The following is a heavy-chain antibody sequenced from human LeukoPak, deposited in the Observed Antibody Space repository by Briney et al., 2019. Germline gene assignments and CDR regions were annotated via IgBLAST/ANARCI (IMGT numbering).Heavy chain of an antibody. J-gene: IGHJ5*02. CDR3: ARDDCSVNGCHGGNWFDP. Sequence: ASVKVSCKASGYTFMDYYMHWVGQAPGQGLEWMGWVNPKSGGTNYAQSFQGRVTMTRDTSSSTAHMELSSLRSDDTAVYYCARDDCSVNGCHGGNWFDPWGQGTLVTVSS. V-gene: IGHV1-2*02. CDR2: VNPKSGGT. CDR1: GYTFMDYY. D-gene: IGHD2-15*01.